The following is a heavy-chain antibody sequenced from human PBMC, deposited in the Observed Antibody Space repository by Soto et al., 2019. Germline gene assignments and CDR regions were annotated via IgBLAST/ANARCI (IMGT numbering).Heavy chain of an antibody. CDR2: ISAYNGNT. V-gene: IGHV1-18*01. D-gene: IGHD3-16*01. Sequence: XSVKVSCKASGYTFTRYGSSWVRQAPGQGLEWMGWISAYNGNTNDAQKLQGRVTMTTDTSTSTAYMELRSLRSDDTAVYYCARGGGSYYHYGMDVWGQGTTVTVSS. J-gene: IGHJ6*02. CDR1: GYTFTRYG. CDR3: ARGGGSYYHYGMDV.